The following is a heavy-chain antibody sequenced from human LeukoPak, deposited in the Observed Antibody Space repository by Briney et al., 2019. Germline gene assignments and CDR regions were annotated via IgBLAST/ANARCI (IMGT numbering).Heavy chain of an antibody. Sequence: ASVKVSCKASGYTFTSYGISWVRQAPGQGLEWMGWISAYNGNTNYAQKLQVRVTMTTDTSTSTAYMELRSLRSDDTAVYYCARDSHSPWDYVWGSYRAHSDYWGQGTLVTVSS. CDR3: ARDSHSPWDYVWGSYRAHSDY. V-gene: IGHV1-18*01. CDR2: ISAYNGNT. D-gene: IGHD3-16*02. J-gene: IGHJ4*02. CDR1: GYTFTSYG.